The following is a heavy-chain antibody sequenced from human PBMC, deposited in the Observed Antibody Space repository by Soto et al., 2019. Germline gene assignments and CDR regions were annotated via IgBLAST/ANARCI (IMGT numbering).Heavy chain of an antibody. CDR3: ERLAGGRKYGMDV. J-gene: IGHJ6*02. Sequence: EVQLVETGGGLIQPGGSLRLSCAASGFTVSSNYMSWVRQAPGKGLEWVAVIYSGGSTYYADSVKGRFTISRDNSKNTLYLQMNSLRAEDTAVYYCERLAGGRKYGMDVWGQGTTVTVSS. V-gene: IGHV3-53*02. CDR2: IYSGGST. D-gene: IGHD3-10*01. CDR1: GFTVSSNY.